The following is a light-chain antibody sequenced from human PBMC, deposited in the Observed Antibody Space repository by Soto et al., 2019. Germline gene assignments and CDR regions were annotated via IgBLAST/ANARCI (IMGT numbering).Light chain of an antibody. V-gene: IGKV3-20*01. CDR2: GAS. Sequence: VLPQSHGNLSLSPGARAALSGRASPNVSRNLLVWYQQHPGQPPRLLIYGASSRATGTPDRFSGSGSGTYFSLTIRRLEPDDFAVYYRQKYGNFWTFGHGTKVEI. CDR1: PNVSRNL. J-gene: IGKJ1*01. CDR3: QKYGNFWT.